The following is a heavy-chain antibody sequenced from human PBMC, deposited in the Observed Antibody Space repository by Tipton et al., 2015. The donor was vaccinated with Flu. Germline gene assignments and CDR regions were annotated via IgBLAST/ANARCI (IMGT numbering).Heavy chain of an antibody. CDR2: IYASGST. Sequence: TLSLTCTVSGDSISSYYWSWIRQPAGKGLEWIGRIYASGSTTYNPSLKSRVTMSLDTSKNQFSLKLSSVTAADTAVYYCASTSNYGRRIEPNFDYWGQGTLVTVSS. D-gene: IGHD3-16*01. CDR1: GDSISSYY. CDR3: ASTSNYGRRIEPNFDY. V-gene: IGHV4-4*07. J-gene: IGHJ4*02.